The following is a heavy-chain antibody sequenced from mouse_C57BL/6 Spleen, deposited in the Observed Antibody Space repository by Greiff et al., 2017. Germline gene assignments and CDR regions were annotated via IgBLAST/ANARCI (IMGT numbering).Heavy chain of an antibody. CDR1: GFTFSSYA. Sequence: EVMLVESGGGLVKPGGSLKLSCAASGFTFSSYAMSWVRQTPEKRLEWVATISDGGSYTYYPDNVKVRFTISRDNAKNNLYLQMSHLKSEDTAMYYCARDYDDWYFDVWGTGTTVTVSS. CDR3: ARDYDDWYFDV. D-gene: IGHD2-12*01. CDR2: ISDGGSYT. V-gene: IGHV5-4*01. J-gene: IGHJ1*03.